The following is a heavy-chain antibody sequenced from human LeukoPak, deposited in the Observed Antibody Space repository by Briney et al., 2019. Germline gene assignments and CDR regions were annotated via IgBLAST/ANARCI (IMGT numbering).Heavy chain of an antibody. D-gene: IGHD6-19*01. Sequence: GGSLRLSCAASGFTFSSYAMSWVRQAPGKGLEWVSIIYSGGSTYYADSVRGRFTISRDNSKNTLYPLMNSLRAEDTAVYYCATSGWWGYFDYWGQGTLVTVSS. CDR3: ATSGWWGYFDY. CDR2: IYSGGST. V-gene: IGHV3-66*01. CDR1: GFTFSSYA. J-gene: IGHJ4*02.